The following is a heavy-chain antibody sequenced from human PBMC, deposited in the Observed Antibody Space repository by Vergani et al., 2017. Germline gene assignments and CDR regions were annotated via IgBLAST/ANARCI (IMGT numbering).Heavy chain of an antibody. CDR2: IDWDDDK. V-gene: IGHV2-70*01. Sequence: QVTLRESGPALVKPTQTLTLTCTFSGFSLSTSVMCVSWTRQPPGEALEWLALIDWDDDKYYSTSLKTRLTISKDTTKNQVLLTMTNMDPVETATYYCARIRSQSAPVAVLDYWGQGTLVTVSS. CDR3: ARIRSQSAPVAVLDY. D-gene: IGHD6-19*01. J-gene: IGHJ4*02. CDR1: GFSLSTSVMC.